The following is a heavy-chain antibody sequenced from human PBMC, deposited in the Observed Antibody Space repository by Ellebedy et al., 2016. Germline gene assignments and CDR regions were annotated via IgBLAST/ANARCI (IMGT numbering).Heavy chain of an antibody. CDR1: GGSFSGYY. CDR3: ARAQGYCSFTTCYLDWINP. J-gene: IGHJ5*02. CDR2: INHSGST. Sequence: SETLSLXXAVYGGSFSGYYWSWIRQPPGKGLEWIGEINHSGSTNYNPSLKSRVTISIDTSKNQFSLKLSSVTAADTAVYYCARAQGYCSFTTCYLDWINPWGQGTLVTVSS. V-gene: IGHV4-34*01. D-gene: IGHD2-2*01.